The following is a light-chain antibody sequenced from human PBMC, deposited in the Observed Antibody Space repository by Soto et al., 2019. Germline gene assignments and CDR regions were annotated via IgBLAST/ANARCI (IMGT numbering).Light chain of an antibody. Sequence: IQMTQSTSTLSASVVDRVTITCRASQSISSWLAWYQQKPGKAPKLLIYDASSLESGVPSRFSGRGSGTEFTLTISSLQPDDFATYYCQQYNSYWTFGQGTKVDIK. V-gene: IGKV1-5*01. CDR1: QSISSW. J-gene: IGKJ1*01. CDR2: DAS. CDR3: QQYNSYWT.